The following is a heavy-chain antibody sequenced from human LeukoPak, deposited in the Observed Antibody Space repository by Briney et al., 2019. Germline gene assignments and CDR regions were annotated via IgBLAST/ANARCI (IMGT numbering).Heavy chain of an antibody. CDR1: GFTFRRYA. CDR3: AKDGSDLGSFGGHYYFDF. CDR2: IRGSGTT. J-gene: IGHJ4*02. D-gene: IGHD3-16*01. Sequence: QTGGSLSLSCAVSGFTFRRYAMTWVPRAPGEGLEWVSLIRGSGTTYYAGSVKGRFTISRDNSKTTLYLEMNSLRGEDTAVYYVAKDGSDLGSFGGHYYFDFWGQGTRVTVSS. V-gene: IGHV3-23*01.